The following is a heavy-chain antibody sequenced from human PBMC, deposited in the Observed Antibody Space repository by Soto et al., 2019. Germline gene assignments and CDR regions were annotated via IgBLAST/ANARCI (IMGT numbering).Heavy chain of an antibody. Sequence: EFQVLQSGGGLVQPGGSLTLSCAASGFPFSSTDMTWVRRAPGKGLEWVSTIDGSGGTTYYADSVKGRFTISRDNSINTVFLQMNSLRADDTALYFCAKNSGWFNTWGQGALVTVSS. J-gene: IGHJ5*02. CDR3: AKNSGWFNT. CDR2: IDGSGGTT. CDR1: GFPFSSTD. V-gene: IGHV3-23*01. D-gene: IGHD3-10*01.